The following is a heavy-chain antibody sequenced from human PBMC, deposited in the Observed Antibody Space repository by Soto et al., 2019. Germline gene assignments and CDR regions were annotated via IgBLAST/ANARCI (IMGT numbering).Heavy chain of an antibody. Sequence: QVQLVQSGAEVKKPGASVKVSCKASGYTFSSYAFSWVRQAPGQGLEWMGWISAYNGNTNNAKKFQGRVTMTTDTAASTAYRELRSLRSDDTAVDYWARDVTPPDYWGQGTLVTVSP. J-gene: IGHJ4*02. CDR3: ARDVTPPDY. CDR1: GYTFSSYA. V-gene: IGHV1-18*01. CDR2: ISAYNGNT.